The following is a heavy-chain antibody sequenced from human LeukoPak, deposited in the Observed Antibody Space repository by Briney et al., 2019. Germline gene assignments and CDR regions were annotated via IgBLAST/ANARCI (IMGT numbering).Heavy chain of an antibody. Sequence: GGSLRLSCAASGFTFSSYSMNWVRQAPGKGLEWVSSISSSSSYIYYADSVKGRFTISKDNAKNSLYLQMNSLRGEDTAVYYCANPRYSGEAAFDIWGQGTMVTVSS. CDR2: ISSSSSYI. CDR3: ANPRYSGEAAFDI. CDR1: GFTFSSYS. V-gene: IGHV3-21*01. J-gene: IGHJ3*02. D-gene: IGHD3-10*01.